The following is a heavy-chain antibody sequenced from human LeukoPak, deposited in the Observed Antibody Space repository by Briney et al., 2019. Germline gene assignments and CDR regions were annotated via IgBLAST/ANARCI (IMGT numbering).Heavy chain of an antibody. CDR1: GFTFSSYS. CDR2: ISTSSSDI. CDR3: ARGPRHFDY. V-gene: IGHV3-21*01. J-gene: IGHJ4*02. Sequence: GGSLRLSCAASGFTFSSYSMNWVRQAPGKGLEWVSSISTSSSDIYYADSVKGRFAISRDNAKNSLSLQMNSLRAEDTAVYYCARGPRHFDYWGQGTLVTVSS.